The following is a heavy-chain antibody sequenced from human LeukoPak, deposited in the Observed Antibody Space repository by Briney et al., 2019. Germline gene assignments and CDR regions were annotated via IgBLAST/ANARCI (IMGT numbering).Heavy chain of an antibody. CDR3: ARQGGISGYSYGLGGGYFDY. CDR1: GHSIRTGYY. Sequence: PSETLSLTCSVSGHSIRTGYYWDWIRQAPGEGLEWIGSLYYSGSTFYSPSLKSRVTISVDTSKNQFSLKLSSVTAADTAVYYCARQGGISGYSYGLGGGYFDYWGQGTLVTVSS. V-gene: IGHV4-38-2*02. J-gene: IGHJ4*02. D-gene: IGHD5-18*01. CDR2: LYYSGST.